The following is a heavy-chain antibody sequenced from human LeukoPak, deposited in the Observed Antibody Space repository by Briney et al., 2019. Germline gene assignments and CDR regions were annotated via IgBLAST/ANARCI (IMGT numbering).Heavy chain of an antibody. CDR1: GGSISSYY. CDR2: IYTSKSM. V-gene: IGHV4-4*08. Sequence: PSETLSLTCTVSGGSISSYYWSWIRQPPGKGLEWIGHIYTSKSMNYNPSLKSRVTISVDTSKNQFSLKLTSVTAADTAVYYCTKGRGIWGQGTLVTVSS. D-gene: IGHD3-10*01. CDR3: TKGRGI. J-gene: IGHJ4*02.